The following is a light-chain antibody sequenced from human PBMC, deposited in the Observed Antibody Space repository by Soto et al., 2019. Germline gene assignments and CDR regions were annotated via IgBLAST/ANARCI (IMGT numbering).Light chain of an antibody. CDR2: AAS. Sequence: IQLTQSPSSLSASVGDRVTITCRASQGISSYLAWYQQKPGKAPKLLIYAASTLQSGVPSRLSGSGSGTDFTLTISSLQPEDFATYYCRQLNSFVPGTKVDIK. V-gene: IGKV1-9*01. CDR1: QGISSY. J-gene: IGKJ3*01. CDR3: RQLNS.